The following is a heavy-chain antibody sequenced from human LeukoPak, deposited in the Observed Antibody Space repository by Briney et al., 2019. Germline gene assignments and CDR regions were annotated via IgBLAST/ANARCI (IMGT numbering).Heavy chain of an antibody. Sequence: GASVKVSCKASGYTFINNYMHWVRQAPGQGFEWMGILNPAGGSTSYAQRFQGRVTITADESTSTAYMELSSLRSEDTAVYYCARGGVCSSTSCYNWFDPWGQGTLVTVSS. CDR3: ARGGVCSSTSCYNWFDP. CDR1: GYTFINNY. CDR2: LNPAGGST. J-gene: IGHJ5*02. D-gene: IGHD2-2*01. V-gene: IGHV1-46*01.